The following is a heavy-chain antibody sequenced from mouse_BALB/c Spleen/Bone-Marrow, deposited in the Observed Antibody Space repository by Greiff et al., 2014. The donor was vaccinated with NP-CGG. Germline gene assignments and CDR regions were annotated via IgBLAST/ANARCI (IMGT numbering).Heavy chain of an antibody. Sequence: VQLKESGGGLVQPGGSLKLSCAASGFDFSRYWMSWVRQAPGKGLEWIGEINPDSSTINYTPSLKDKFIISRDNAKNTLYLQXXXXXXEDXALYYCARPDDGYYGMDYWGQGTSVTVSS. CDR3: ARPDDGYYGMDY. V-gene: IGHV4-1*02. CDR2: INPDSSTI. J-gene: IGHJ4*01. D-gene: IGHD2-3*01. CDR1: GFDFSRYW.